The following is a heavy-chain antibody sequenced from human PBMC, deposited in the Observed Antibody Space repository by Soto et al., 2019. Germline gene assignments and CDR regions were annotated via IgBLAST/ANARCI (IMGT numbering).Heavy chain of an antibody. J-gene: IGHJ4*02. CDR3: ARRHNWNYVFDY. V-gene: IGHV3-23*01. Sequence: GSLRLSCAASGFTFSNYAMSWVRQAPGKGLEWVSGIRDSAATTYYADSVQGRFSISRDNSENTLYLQMNSLRAEDTAVYYCARRHNWNYVFDYWGQGTLVTVSS. CDR2: IRDSAATT. CDR1: GFTFSNYA. D-gene: IGHD1-7*01.